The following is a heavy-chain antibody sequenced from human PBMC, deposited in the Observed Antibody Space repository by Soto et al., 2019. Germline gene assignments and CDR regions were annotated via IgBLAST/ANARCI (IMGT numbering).Heavy chain of an antibody. Sequence: QLQLQESGPGLVRPSETLSLTCTVSGGSISSNTYYWGWIRQPPGKGLEWIGSIYYNGFTYYNPSLKGRVTMSVEPSKNQFSLRLSSMTASDTALYYCARKGDFWSGPGEFDPWGQGTLVTVS. CDR1: GGSISSNTYY. V-gene: IGHV4-39*01. J-gene: IGHJ5*02. CDR2: IYYNGFT. D-gene: IGHD3-3*01. CDR3: ARKGDFWSGPGEFDP.